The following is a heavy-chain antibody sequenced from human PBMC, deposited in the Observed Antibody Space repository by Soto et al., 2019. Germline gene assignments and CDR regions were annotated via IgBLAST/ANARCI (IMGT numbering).Heavy chain of an antibody. CDR3: ARAVAVPADFDY. V-gene: IGHV1-3*05. D-gene: IGHD6-19*01. J-gene: IGHJ4*02. CDR1: GYTFTSYA. Sequence: QVQLVQSGAEEKKPGASVKVSCKASGYTFTSYAMHWVRQAPGQRLEWMGWINAGNGNTKYSQKFQGRVTITRDTSASTADMEVSSLRSEDTAVDYCARAVAVPADFDYWGQGTLVTVSS. CDR2: INAGNGNT.